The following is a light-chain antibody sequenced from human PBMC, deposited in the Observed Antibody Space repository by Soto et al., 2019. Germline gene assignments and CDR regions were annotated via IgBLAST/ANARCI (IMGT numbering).Light chain of an antibody. Sequence: QSALTQPASVSGSPGQSITISCTGTSRDIGAYNHVSWYQQHPGKAPKLLIYEVTNRPSGISVRFSASKSGSAASLTISGLQAEDEAHYYCSSYSGSSHWVFGGGIKLTVL. CDR1: SRDIGAYNH. CDR3: SSYSGSSHWV. CDR2: EVT. V-gene: IGLV2-14*01. J-gene: IGLJ3*02.